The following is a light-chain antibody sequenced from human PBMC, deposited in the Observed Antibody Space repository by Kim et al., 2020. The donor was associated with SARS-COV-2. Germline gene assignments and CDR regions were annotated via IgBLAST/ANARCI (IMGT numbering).Light chain of an antibody. CDR2: GAS. V-gene: IGKV3-20*01. J-gene: IGKJ2*01. Sequence: EMVLTQSPGTLSLSPGERATLSCRASQSVSSSSLAWYLQKPGQPPRLLIYGASSRATGIPDSFSGSGSGTDFTLTVSRLEPEDFAVYYCQQYDGSYRYTFGQGTKLEI. CDR1: QSVSSSS. CDR3: QQYDGSYRYT.